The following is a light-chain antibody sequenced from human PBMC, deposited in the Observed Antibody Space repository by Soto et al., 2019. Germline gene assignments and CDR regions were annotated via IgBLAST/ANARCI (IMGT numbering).Light chain of an antibody. CDR2: AAS. Sequence: DIVLTQSPGTLSLSPGERATLSCRASQSISSSFLAWYQQKPGQAPRLLIYAASTRATGTPARFSGSGSGTEFTLTISSLQSDDFAIYYCQQYNNWPPITFGQGTRLEIK. CDR3: QQYNNWPPIT. CDR1: QSISSS. V-gene: IGKV3-15*01. J-gene: IGKJ5*01.